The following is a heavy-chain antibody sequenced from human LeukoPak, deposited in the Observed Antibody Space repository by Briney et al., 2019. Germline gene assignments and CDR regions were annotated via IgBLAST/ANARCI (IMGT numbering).Heavy chain of an antibody. CDR3: ARASRTSCYAGCGVRTVYYYYMDV. CDR1: GFTFSSYS. CDR2: ISSSSSYI. Sequence: GGSLRLSCAASGFTFSSYSMNWVRQAPGKGLEWVSSISSSSSYIYYADSVKGRFTISRDNAKNSLYLQMNSLRAEDTAVYYCARASRTSCYAGCGVRTVYYYYMDVWGKGTTVTVSS. D-gene: IGHD2-2*01. J-gene: IGHJ6*03. V-gene: IGHV3-21*01.